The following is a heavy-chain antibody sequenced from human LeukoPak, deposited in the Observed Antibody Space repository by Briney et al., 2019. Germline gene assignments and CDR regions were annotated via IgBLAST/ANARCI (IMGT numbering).Heavy chain of an antibody. CDR2: IYYSGST. CDR1: GGSISSYY. Sequence: PSETLSLTCTVSGGSISSYYWSWIRQPPGKGLEWIGYIYYSGSTNYNPPLKSRVTISVDTSKNQFSLKLSSVTAADTAVYYCATVPRIAAAGTPFDYWGQGTLVTVSS. V-gene: IGHV4-59*01. J-gene: IGHJ4*02. D-gene: IGHD6-13*01. CDR3: ATVPRIAAAGTPFDY.